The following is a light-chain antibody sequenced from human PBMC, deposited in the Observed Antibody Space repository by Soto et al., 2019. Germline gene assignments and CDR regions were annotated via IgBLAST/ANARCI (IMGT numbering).Light chain of an antibody. Sequence: QSVLTQPPSVSAAPGQKVTISCFGGSSNIGNNYVSWYQQLPGTAPKLLIYENNKRPSGIPDRFSGSKSGTSATLGITGLQTGDEADYYCGTWDSSLSAHVFATGTKDTVL. CDR2: ENN. J-gene: IGLJ1*01. CDR1: SSNIGNNY. V-gene: IGLV1-51*02. CDR3: GTWDSSLSAHV.